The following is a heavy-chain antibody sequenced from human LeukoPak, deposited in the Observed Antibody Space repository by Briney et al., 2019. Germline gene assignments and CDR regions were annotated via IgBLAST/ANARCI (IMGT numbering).Heavy chain of an antibody. CDR2: INHNGYT. V-gene: IGHV4-34*01. Sequence: PGGSLRLSCAASGFTFSSYGMHWIRQPSGKGLEWTGEINHNGYTNYNPSLKSRLSLSVDTSKHQFSLKLSSVTAADTAVYYCAIAGDLDYWGQGTLVTVSS. CDR3: AIAGDLDY. J-gene: IGHJ4*02. CDR1: GFTFSSYG. D-gene: IGHD7-27*01.